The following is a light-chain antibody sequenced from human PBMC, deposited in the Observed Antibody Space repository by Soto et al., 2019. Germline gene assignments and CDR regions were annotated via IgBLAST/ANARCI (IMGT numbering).Light chain of an antibody. CDR2: EVN. CDR3: SSYTSSSTWV. Sequence: QAALTQPPSVCGSPGQSVTISCTGTSSDIGSYNRVSWYQQPPGTAPKLMIYEVNNRPSGVPDRFSGSKSGNTASLTISGLQAEDEADYYCSSYTSSSTWVFGGGTKLTVL. V-gene: IGLV2-18*02. J-gene: IGLJ3*02. CDR1: SSDIGSYNR.